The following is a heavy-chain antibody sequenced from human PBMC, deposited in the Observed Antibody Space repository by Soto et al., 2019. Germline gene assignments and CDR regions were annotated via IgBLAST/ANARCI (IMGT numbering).Heavy chain of an antibody. J-gene: IGHJ6*04. CDR3: ARGTRGHHYYSSGMAV. CDR2: INPSVCGT. CDR1: GYTFTSYY. V-gene: IGHV1-46*01. D-gene: IGHD2-2*01. Sequence: GASVKGCCRASGYTFTSYYMHWVRQAPGQVLEWMGIINPSVCGTGYAQKFRVRVTMTIDTSTSTVYIGGSSLRSEDTAVYYCARGTRGHHYYSSGMAVWGKGPTVPVS.